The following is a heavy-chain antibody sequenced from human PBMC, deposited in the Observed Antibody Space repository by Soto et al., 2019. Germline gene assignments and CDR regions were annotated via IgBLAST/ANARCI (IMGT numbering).Heavy chain of an antibody. Sequence: QVQLQESGPGLVKPSETLSLTCSVSGGSVSSSSYYWGWIRQPPGKGLEWIGSIYYSGSTYYNPSLRSRVTISVDTSKNHFSLKLSSVTAADTAVYYCARHDWFGELLLGWFDPWGQGTLVTVSS. CDR1: GGSVSSSSYY. CDR3: ARHDWFGELLLGWFDP. CDR2: IYYSGST. D-gene: IGHD3-10*01. V-gene: IGHV4-39*01. J-gene: IGHJ5*02.